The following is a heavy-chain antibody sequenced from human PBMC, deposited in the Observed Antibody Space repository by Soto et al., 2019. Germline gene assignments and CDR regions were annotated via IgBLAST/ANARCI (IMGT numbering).Heavy chain of an antibody. CDR1: GGSFSGYY. CDR2: INHSGST. CDR3: AREVLYDSSGFYNWFDP. J-gene: IGHJ5*02. Sequence: SETLSLTCAVYGGSFSGYYWSWIRQPPGKGLEWIGEINHSGSTNYNPSLKSRVTISVDTSKNQFSLKLSSVTAADPAVYYCAREVLYDSSGFYNWFDPWGQGTLVTVSS. V-gene: IGHV4-34*01. D-gene: IGHD3-22*01.